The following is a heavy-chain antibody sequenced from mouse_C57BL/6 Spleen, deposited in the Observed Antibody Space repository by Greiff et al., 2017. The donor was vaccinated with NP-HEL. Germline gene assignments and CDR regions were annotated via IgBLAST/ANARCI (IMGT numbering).Heavy chain of an antibody. V-gene: IGHV1-69*01. Sequence: QVQLQQPGAELVMPGASVKLSCKASGYTFTSYWMHWVKQRPGQGLEWIGEIDPSDSYTNYNQKFKGKSTLTVDKSSSTAYMQLSSLTSEDSAVYYCARWGYYGSSLENYYAMDYWGQGTSVTVSS. CDR1: GYTFTSYW. CDR3: ARWGYYGSSLENYYAMDY. CDR2: IDPSDSYT. J-gene: IGHJ4*01. D-gene: IGHD1-1*01.